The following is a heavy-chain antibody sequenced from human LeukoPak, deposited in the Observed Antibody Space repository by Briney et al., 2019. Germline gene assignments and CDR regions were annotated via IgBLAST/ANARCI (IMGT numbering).Heavy chain of an antibody. Sequence: PSETLSLTCAVYGGSFSGYYWSWIRQPPGKGLEWIGEINHSGSTNYNPSLKSRVTISVDTSKNQFSLKLSSVTAADTAVYYCARGPSGCSSTSCYGPGYFDYWGQGTLVTVSS. CDR1: GGSFSGYY. CDR2: INHSGST. J-gene: IGHJ4*02. CDR3: ARGPSGCSSTSCYGPGYFDY. D-gene: IGHD2-2*01. V-gene: IGHV4-34*01.